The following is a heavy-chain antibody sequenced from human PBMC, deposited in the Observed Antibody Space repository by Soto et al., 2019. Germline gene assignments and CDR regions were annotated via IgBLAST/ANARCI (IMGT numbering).Heavy chain of an antibody. Sequence: GASVKVSCKTSGYTFTNYFMHWARQAPGQGLEWMGIINPSGGSPTYAQKFQGRLTMTSDTSTSTVYMELSSLRSEDTAIYYCARDGGPSYFDYWGQGTLVTVSS. CDR3: ARDGGPSYFDY. J-gene: IGHJ4*02. V-gene: IGHV1-46*01. CDR2: INPSGGSP. CDR1: GYTFTNYF. D-gene: IGHD3-16*01.